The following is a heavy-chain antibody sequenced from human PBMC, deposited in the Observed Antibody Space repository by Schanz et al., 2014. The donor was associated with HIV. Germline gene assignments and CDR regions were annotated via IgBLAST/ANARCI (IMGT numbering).Heavy chain of an antibody. Sequence: QVQLHQSGAGLLKPSETLSLTCAVYGGSFSGYFWSWVRQSPGKGLGWIGEISHSGTTNYNPSLRSRVSMSVDTSKNKFSVNLKSMTAADTAVYYCARGGILLLRGVSNWFDPWGQGTLVIVSS. D-gene: IGHD3-10*01. J-gene: IGHJ5*02. V-gene: IGHV4-34*01. CDR3: ARGGILLLRGVSNWFDP. CDR1: GGSFSGYF. CDR2: ISHSGTT.